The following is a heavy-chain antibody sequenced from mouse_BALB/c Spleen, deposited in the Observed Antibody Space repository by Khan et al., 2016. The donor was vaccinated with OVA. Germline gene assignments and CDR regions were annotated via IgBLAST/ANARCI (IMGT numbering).Heavy chain of an antibody. CDR2: INTETGEP. D-gene: IGHD2-14*01. CDR1: GYTFTDYS. CDR3: SGVRYDYFHY. J-gene: IGHJ2*01. Sequence: QIQLVQSGPELKKPGETVKISCKASGYTFTDYSMHWVKQAPGKGLKWMGWINTETGEPTYADDFKGRFAFSLENSASTVYLQINNLKYEDTATYFGSGVRYDYFHYWGQGTTLTVSS. V-gene: IGHV9-2-1*01.